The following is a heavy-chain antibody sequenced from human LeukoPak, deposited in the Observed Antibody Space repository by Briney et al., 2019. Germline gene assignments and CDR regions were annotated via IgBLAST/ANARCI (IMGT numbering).Heavy chain of an antibody. J-gene: IGHJ2*01. Sequence: SETLSLTCAVYGGSFSGYYWSWIRQPPGKGLEWIGEINHSGSTNYNPSLKSRVTISVDTSKNQFPLKLSSVTAADTAVYYCARRRSVYCSSTSCYRQGYWYFDLWGRGTLVTVPS. CDR2: INHSGST. D-gene: IGHD2-2*01. V-gene: IGHV4-34*01. CDR3: ARRRSVYCSSTSCYRQGYWYFDL. CDR1: GGSFSGYY.